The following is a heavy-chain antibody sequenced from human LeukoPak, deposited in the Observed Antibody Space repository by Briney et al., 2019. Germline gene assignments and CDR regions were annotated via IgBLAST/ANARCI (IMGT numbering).Heavy chain of an antibody. D-gene: IGHD1-26*01. CDR3: IGLAASLVPTSGLDP. J-gene: IGHJ5*02. CDR1: GFTLSNFW. CDR2: VNEDGSRT. V-gene: IGHV3-74*01. Sequence: GGSLRLSCAGSGFTLSNFWVHWVRHAPGKGLVWVSRVNEDGSRTDYADSVQGRFSISRDHSKNTLYLQISSLLPEDTAVYYGIGLAASLVPTSGLDPWGQGTLVTVSS.